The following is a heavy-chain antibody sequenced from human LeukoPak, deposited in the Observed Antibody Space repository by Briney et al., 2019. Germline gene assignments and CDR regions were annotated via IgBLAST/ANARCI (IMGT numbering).Heavy chain of an antibody. CDR3: ARGGGISHYYYYMDV. J-gene: IGHJ6*03. Sequence: SETLSLTCTVSGGSISSYYWSWIRQPPGKGLECIGYIYYSGSTNYNPSLKSRVTISVDTSKNQFSLMLNSVTAADTAVYYGARGGGISHYYYYMDVWGKGTTVTISS. CDR2: IYYSGST. D-gene: IGHD6-13*01. CDR1: GGSISSYY. V-gene: IGHV4-59*01.